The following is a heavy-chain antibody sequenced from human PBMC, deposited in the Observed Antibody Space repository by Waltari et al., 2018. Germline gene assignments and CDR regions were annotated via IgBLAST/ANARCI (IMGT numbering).Heavy chain of an antibody. CDR1: GGSLSSYY. J-gene: IGHJ5*02. V-gene: IGHV4-59*01. CDR3: ARRTRESYSNYPFGFDP. CDR2: IYYSGST. D-gene: IGHD4-4*01. Sequence: QVQLQESGPGLVKPSETLSLTCTVSGGSLSSYYWSWIRQPPGKGLEWIGYIYYSGSTNYNPSLKSRVTISVDTSKNQFSLKLSSVTAADTAVYYCARRTRESYSNYPFGFDPWGQGTLVTVSS.